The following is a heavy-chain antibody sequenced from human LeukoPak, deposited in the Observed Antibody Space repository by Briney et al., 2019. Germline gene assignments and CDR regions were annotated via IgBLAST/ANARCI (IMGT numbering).Heavy chain of an antibody. CDR1: GGSISSYY. V-gene: IGHV4-59*01. D-gene: IGHD5-12*01. J-gene: IGHJ4*02. Sequence: SETLSLTCTVSGGSISSYYWSWIRQPPGKGLEWIGYIYYSGSTNYNPPLKSRVTISVDTSRNQFSLKLSSVTAEDTAVYYCARAGGSTSGYDTPYSWEFDYWGQGTLVTVSS. CDR3: ARAGGSTSGYDTPYSWEFDY. CDR2: IYYSGST.